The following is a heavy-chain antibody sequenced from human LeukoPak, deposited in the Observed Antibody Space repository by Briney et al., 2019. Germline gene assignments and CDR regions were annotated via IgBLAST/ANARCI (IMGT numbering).Heavy chain of an antibody. V-gene: IGHV3-9*01. CDR3: AKDILNYDDSSGYLAR. D-gene: IGHD3-22*01. CDR1: GFTFDDYA. CDR2: ISWKSGSI. J-gene: IGHJ4*02. Sequence: GGSLRLSCAASGFTFDDYAMHWVRQAPGKGLEWVSGISWKSGSIGYADSVWGRFTISRDNAKNSLYLQMNRLKAEDTALYYCAKDILNYDDSSGYLARWGQGTLVTVSS.